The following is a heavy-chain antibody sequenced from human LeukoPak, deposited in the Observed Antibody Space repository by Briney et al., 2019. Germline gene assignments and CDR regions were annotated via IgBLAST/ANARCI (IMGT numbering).Heavy chain of an antibody. Sequence: ASVKVSCKASGYTFTSYGISWVRQAPGQGLEWMGWISAYNGNTNYAQKLQGRVTMTTDTSTSTAYMELRSLRSDDTAVYYCARDRYYYDSSGYYYIWFDPWGQGTLVTVSS. CDR1: GYTFTSYG. V-gene: IGHV1-18*01. J-gene: IGHJ5*02. CDR2: ISAYNGNT. D-gene: IGHD3-22*01. CDR3: ARDRYYYDSSGYYYIWFDP.